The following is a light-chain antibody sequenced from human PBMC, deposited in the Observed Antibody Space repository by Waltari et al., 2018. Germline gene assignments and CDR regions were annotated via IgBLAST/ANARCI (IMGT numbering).Light chain of an antibody. Sequence: QSALTQPASVSGSPGQSITISCTGTSSDVGAYKHVSWYQQHPGKAPKLMIYGVSNRPSGVSHRFSGSKSGNTASLTISGLQAEDEADYYCTSYTTSSTWVFGGGTKLTVL. CDR1: SSDVGAYKH. J-gene: IGLJ3*02. V-gene: IGLV2-14*03. CDR3: TSYTTSSTWV. CDR2: GVS.